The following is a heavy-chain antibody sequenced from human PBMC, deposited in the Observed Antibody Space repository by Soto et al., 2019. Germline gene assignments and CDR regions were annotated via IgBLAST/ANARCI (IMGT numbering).Heavy chain of an antibody. J-gene: IGHJ4*02. CDR1: GGTFSSYA. V-gene: IGHV1-69*01. D-gene: IGHD3-10*01. CDR2: IIPIFGTA. CDR3: ARDRTTMVRGVIMRGEFDY. Sequence: QVQLVQSGAEVKKPGSSVKVSCNASGGTFSSYAISWVRQAPGQGLEWMGGIIPIFGTANYAQKFQGRVTITADESTSTAYMELSSLRSEDTAVYYCARDRTTMVRGVIMRGEFDYWGQGTLVTVSS.